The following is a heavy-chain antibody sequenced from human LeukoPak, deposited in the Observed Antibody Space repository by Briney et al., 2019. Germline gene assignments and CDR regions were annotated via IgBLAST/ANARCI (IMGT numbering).Heavy chain of an antibody. CDR2: IKQDGSEK. D-gene: IGHD3-16*02. V-gene: IGHV3-7*01. CDR1: GFTFSSYE. Sequence: GGSLRLSCAASGFTFSSYEMNWVRQAPGKGLEWVANIKQDGSEKYYVDSVKGRFTISRDNAKNSLYLQMNSLRAEDTAVYYCARFLDDYVWGSYLNNWFDPWGQGTLVTVSS. CDR3: ARFLDDYVWGSYLNNWFDP. J-gene: IGHJ5*02.